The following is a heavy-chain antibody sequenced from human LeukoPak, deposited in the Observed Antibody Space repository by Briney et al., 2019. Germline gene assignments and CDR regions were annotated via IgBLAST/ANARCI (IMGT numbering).Heavy chain of an antibody. D-gene: IGHD3-22*01. CDR2: ISGSGDST. CDR3: AKAIVVVIGYFDY. J-gene: IGHJ4*02. CDR1: GLTFSIYA. V-gene: IGHV3-23*01. Sequence: GGSLRLSCAVSGLTFSIYAMSWVRQAPGKGLEWVATISGSGDSTFYADSVKGRFTISRDNSKNTLYLQMNSLRAEDTAVYYCAKAIVVVIGYFDYWGQGTLVTVSS.